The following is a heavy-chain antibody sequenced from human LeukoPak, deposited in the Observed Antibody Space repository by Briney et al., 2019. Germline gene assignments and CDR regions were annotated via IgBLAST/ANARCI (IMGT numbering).Heavy chain of an antibody. Sequence: SETLSLTCTVSGGSISSSSYYWGWIRQPPGKGLEWIGNFYYTGSTNHNPSLKSRVTISVDTSKNQFSLRLSSVTAADTAVYYCASGQFLVSNDYWGQGILVTVSS. D-gene: IGHD5/OR15-5a*01. CDR3: ASGQFLVSNDY. CDR2: FYYTGST. J-gene: IGHJ4*02. CDR1: GGSISSSSYY. V-gene: IGHV4-61*05.